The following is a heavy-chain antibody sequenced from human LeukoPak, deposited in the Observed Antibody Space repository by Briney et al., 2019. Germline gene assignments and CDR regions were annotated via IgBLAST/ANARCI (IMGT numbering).Heavy chain of an antibody. D-gene: IGHD6-6*01. CDR1: GFIVSNNY. CDR2: IYSGGST. Sequence: GGSLRLSCAASGFIVSNNYMSWVRQAPGKGLEWVSVIYSGGSTYYADSVKGRFTISRDNSKNTLYLQMNSLRVEHTAVYYCARVKLRSAFDIWGQGTMVTVSS. V-gene: IGHV3-53*01. CDR3: ARVKLRSAFDI. J-gene: IGHJ3*02.